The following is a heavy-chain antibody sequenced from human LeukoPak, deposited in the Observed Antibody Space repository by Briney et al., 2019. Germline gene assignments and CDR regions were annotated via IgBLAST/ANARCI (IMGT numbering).Heavy chain of an antibody. D-gene: IGHD6-19*01. CDR3: AKDLTGYSSVTGAFDI. CDR2: ISGSGGST. V-gene: IGHV3-23*01. J-gene: IGHJ3*02. CDR1: GFTFSSYA. Sequence: GGSLRLSCAASGFTFSSYAVSWVRQAPGKGLEWVSAISGSGGSTYYADSVKGRFTISRDNSKNTLYLQMNSLRAEDTAVYYCAKDLTGYSSVTGAFDIWGQGTMVTVSS.